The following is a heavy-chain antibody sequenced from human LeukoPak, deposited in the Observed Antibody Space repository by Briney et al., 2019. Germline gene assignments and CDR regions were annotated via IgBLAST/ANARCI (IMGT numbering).Heavy chain of an antibody. Sequence: SQTLSLTCTVSGGSISSGDYYWSWIRQPPGKGLEWIGYIYYSGSTYYNPSLKSRVTISVDTSKNQFSLKLSSVTAADTAVYHCARDSITIFGVPGGWFDPWGQGTLVTVSS. CDR2: IYYSGST. D-gene: IGHD3-3*01. CDR3: ARDSITIFGVPGGWFDP. J-gene: IGHJ5*02. V-gene: IGHV4-30-4*08. CDR1: GGSISSGDYY.